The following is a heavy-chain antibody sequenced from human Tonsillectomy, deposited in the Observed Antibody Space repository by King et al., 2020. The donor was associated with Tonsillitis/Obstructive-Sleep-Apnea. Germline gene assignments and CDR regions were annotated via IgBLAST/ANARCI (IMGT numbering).Heavy chain of an antibody. D-gene: IGHD3-22*01. CDR2: IYYSGST. Sequence: QLQESGPGLVKPSETLSLTCSVSGGSISSSSYYWGWIRQPPGKGLEWIGSIYYSGSTYYNPSLKSRVTISVDTSMNQFSLKLSSVTAADTAVYYCARLPSGWLFAQNYYYYYMDVWGKGTTVTVSS. CDR3: ARLPSGWLFAQNYYYYYMDV. V-gene: IGHV4-39*01. CDR1: GGSISSSSYY. J-gene: IGHJ6*03.